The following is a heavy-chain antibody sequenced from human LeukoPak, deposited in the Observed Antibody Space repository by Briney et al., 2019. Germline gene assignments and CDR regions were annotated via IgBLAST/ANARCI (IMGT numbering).Heavy chain of an antibody. CDR3: ARDSSPGLLWFPMDV. J-gene: IGHJ6*03. V-gene: IGHV1-69*13. CDR1: GYTFTGYY. CDR2: IIPIFGTA. Sequence: SVKVSCKASGYTFTGYYMHWVRQAPGQGLEWMGGIIPIFGTANYAQKFQGRVTITADESTSTAYMELSSLRSEDTAVYYCARDSSPGLLWFPMDVWGKGTTVTISS. D-gene: IGHD3-10*01.